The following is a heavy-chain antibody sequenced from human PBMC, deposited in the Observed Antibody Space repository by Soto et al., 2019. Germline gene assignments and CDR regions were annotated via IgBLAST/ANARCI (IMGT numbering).Heavy chain of an antibody. Sequence: GGSLRLSCAASGFTFSSYGMHCVRQAPGKGLEGVAVISYDGSNKYYADSVNGRFTISRDNSKNTLYLQMNSLRAEDTAVYYCAKDPISGSGWFYYFDYWGQGTLVAVSS. J-gene: IGHJ4*02. CDR1: GFTFSSYG. V-gene: IGHV3-30*18. CDR2: ISYDGSNK. CDR3: AKDPISGSGWFYYFDY. D-gene: IGHD6-19*01.